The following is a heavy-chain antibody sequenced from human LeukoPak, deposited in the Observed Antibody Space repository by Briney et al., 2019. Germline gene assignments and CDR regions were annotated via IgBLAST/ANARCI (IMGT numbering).Heavy chain of an antibody. CDR3: AGLRVDYNWFDP. J-gene: IGHJ5*02. V-gene: IGHV4-38-2*02. Sequence: SETLSLTCTVSGYSISSGYYWGWIRQPPGKGLEWIGSIYHSGSTYYNPSLKSRVTISVDTSKNQFSLKLSSVTAADTAVYYCAGLRVDYNWFDPWGQGTLVTVSS. CDR1: GYSISSGYY. D-gene: IGHD3-9*01. CDR2: IYHSGST.